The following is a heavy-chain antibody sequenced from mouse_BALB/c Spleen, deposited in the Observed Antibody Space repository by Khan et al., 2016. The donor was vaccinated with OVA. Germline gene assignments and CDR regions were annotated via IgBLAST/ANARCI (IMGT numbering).Heavy chain of an antibody. V-gene: IGHV3-2*02. CDR3: ARVYGGDFDY. Sequence: EVQLQESGPGLVRPSQSLSLTCTVTGYSIASDYAWNWIRQFPGNKLEWMGFISYSGNTNYNPSLKSRISITRDTSKNQFFLQLNSVTTEDTARDGCARVYGGDFDYWGQGTPLTVAA. J-gene: IGHJ2*01. D-gene: IGHD1-1*01. CDR1: GYSIASDYA. CDR2: ISYSGNT.